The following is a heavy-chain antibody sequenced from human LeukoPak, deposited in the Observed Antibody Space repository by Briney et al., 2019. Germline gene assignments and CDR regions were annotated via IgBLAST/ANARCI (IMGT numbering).Heavy chain of an antibody. CDR3: AKVLSKGGGYYLTDY. Sequence: KPGGSLRLSCAASGFTFSSYGMHWVRQAPGKGLEWVAVIWYDGSNKYYADSVKGRFTISRDNSKNTLYLQMNSLRPEDTAVYYCAKVLSKGGGYYLTDYWGQGTLVTVSS. J-gene: IGHJ4*02. CDR2: IWYDGSNK. CDR1: GFTFSSYG. D-gene: IGHD3-22*01. V-gene: IGHV3-30*02.